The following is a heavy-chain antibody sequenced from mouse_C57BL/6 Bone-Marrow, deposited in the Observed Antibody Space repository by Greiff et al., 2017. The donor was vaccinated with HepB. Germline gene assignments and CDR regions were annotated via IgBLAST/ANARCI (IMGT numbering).Heavy chain of an antibody. D-gene: IGHD1-1*01. Sequence: VQLQQSVAELVRPGASVKLSCTASGFNIKNTYMHWVKQRPEQGLEWIGRIDPANGNTKYAPKFQGKAAITADTSSNTAYLQLSSLTSEDTAIYYCFYYGSRVYYAMDYWGQGTSVTVSS. V-gene: IGHV14-3*01. CDR3: FYYGSRVYYAMDY. CDR2: IDPANGNT. CDR1: GFNIKNTY. J-gene: IGHJ4*01.